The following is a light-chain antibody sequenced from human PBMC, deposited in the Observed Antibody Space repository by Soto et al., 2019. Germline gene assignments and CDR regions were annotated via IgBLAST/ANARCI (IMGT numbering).Light chain of an antibody. J-gene: IGLJ2*01. CDR3: ATWDDSLGSPV. CDR1: SSNIGRNY. CDR2: RDN. V-gene: IGLV1-47*01. Sequence: QSVLTQTPSVSGTPGQRVNISCSGSSSNIGRNYVYWYHQFPGTATKLLIYRDNERPSGVPDRFSGSKSGTSASLAISGLRSGDEADYHCATWDDSLGSPVFGGGTEVTVL.